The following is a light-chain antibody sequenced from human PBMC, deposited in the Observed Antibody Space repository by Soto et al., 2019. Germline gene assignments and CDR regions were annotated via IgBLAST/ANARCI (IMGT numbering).Light chain of an antibody. CDR2: DVS. J-gene: IGLJ2*01. V-gene: IGLV2-11*01. Sequence: QSVLTQPRSVSGSPGQSVTLSCTGTSSDVGGYDYVSWYQQHPGKAPKLMIYDVSKRPSGVPDRFSGSKSGNTASLTISGLQAEDEADYYCCSYAGIYTPFGGGNKVTVL. CDR1: SSDVGGYDY. CDR3: CSYAGIYTP.